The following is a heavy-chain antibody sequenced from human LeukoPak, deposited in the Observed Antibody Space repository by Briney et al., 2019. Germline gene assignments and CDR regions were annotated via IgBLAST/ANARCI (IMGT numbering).Heavy chain of an antibody. J-gene: IGHJ6*03. CDR1: GYTFTGYY. CDR2: INPNSGGT. CDR3: ARSRGTGTVTSQAGYYMDV. Sequence: ASVKVSCKASGYTFTGYYMHWVRQAPGQGLEWMGWINPNSGGTNYAQKFQGRVTITADKSTSTAYMELSSLRSEDTAIYYCARSRGTGTVTSQAGYYMDVWGKGTTVTVSS. D-gene: IGHD4-11*01. V-gene: IGHV1-2*02.